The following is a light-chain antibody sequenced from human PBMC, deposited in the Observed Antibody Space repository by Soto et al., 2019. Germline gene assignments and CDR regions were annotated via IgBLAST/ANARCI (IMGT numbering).Light chain of an antibody. CDR2: GAS. Sequence: EIVLTQSPGTLSSSPGERATLSCRASQSVRSDYLAWYQQKPGQAPRLHIYGASTRATGIPDRFTGSGSGTDFTLTISRLEPEDFAVYYCHQYGNTLWTFGQGTKVDIK. CDR1: QSVRSDY. CDR3: HQYGNTLWT. J-gene: IGKJ1*01. V-gene: IGKV3-20*01.